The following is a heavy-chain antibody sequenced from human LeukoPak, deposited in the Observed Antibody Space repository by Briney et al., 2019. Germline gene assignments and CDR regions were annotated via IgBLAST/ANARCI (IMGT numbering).Heavy chain of an antibody. CDR1: GGSFSGYY. V-gene: IGHV4-34*01. CDR3: ATSVDGRGTAGALGQTDLNWFDP. Sequence: SETLSLTCAVYGGSFSGYYWSWIRQPPGKGLEWIGEINHSGSTNYNPSLKSRVTISVDTSKNQFSLKLSSVTAADTAVYYCATSVDGRGTAGALGQTDLNWFDPWGQGTLVTVSS. D-gene: IGHD6-19*01. CDR2: INHSGST. J-gene: IGHJ5*02.